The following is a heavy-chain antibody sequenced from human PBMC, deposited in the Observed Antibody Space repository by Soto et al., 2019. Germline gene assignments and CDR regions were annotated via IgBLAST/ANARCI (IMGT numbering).Heavy chain of an antibody. CDR2: ISGSGGST. CDR3: ANSYSSGWYGYFDY. J-gene: IGHJ4*02. D-gene: IGHD6-19*01. V-gene: IGHV3-23*01. CDR1: GFTFSSYA. Sequence: PGGSLRLSCAASGFTFSSYAMSWVRQAPGKGLEWVSAISGSGGSTYYADSVKGRFTISRDNSKNTLYLQMNSLRAEDTAVYYCANSYSSGWYGYFDYWGQGTLVTVSS.